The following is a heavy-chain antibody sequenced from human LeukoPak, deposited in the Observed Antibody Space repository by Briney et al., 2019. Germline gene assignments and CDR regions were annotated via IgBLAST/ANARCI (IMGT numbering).Heavy chain of an antibody. Sequence: GGSLRLSCAASGFTFTAFEMNWVRQSPGKGLEWISYISGVGYTKHFAGSVRGRFTISRDNAKNSLYLQMNSLRAEDTAVYYCARDAVVYSYYGMDVWGQGTTVTVSS. V-gene: IGHV3-48*03. CDR3: ARDAVVYSYYGMDV. D-gene: IGHD3-22*01. J-gene: IGHJ6*02. CDR1: GFTFTAFE. CDR2: ISGVGYTK.